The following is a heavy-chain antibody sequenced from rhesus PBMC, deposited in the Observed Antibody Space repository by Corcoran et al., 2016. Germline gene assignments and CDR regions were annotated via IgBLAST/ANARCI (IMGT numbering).Heavy chain of an antibody. CDR3: AKWLSTSVDAFDF. V-gene: IGHV4-81*01. CDR1: GGSISGHY. J-gene: IGHJ6*01. Sequence: QVQLQESGPGLVKPSETLSLTCTVSGGSISGHYWRWIRQPPGKGLEWLGNIDGNSAGTNYTPSLKRRVTISKDTSKNQFSLKLSSGTAADTAVYYCAKWLSTSVDAFDFWGQGVVVTVSS. CDR2: IDGNSAGT. D-gene: IGHD3-28*01.